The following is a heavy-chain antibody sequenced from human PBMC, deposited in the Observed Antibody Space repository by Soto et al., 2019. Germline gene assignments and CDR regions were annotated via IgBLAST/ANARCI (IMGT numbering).Heavy chain of an antibody. Sequence: SETLSLTCAVYGGSFSGYYWSWVRQPPGKGLEWIGEINHSGSTNYNPSLKSRVTISVDTSKNQFSLKLSSVTAADTAVYYCARARYQWLVRGYYFDYWGQGTLVTVSS. CDR2: INHSGST. CDR3: ARARYQWLVRGYYFDY. D-gene: IGHD6-19*01. V-gene: IGHV4-34*01. J-gene: IGHJ4*02. CDR1: GGSFSGYY.